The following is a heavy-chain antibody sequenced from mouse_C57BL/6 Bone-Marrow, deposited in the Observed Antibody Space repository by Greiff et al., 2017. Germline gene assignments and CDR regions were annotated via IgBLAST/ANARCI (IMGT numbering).Heavy chain of an antibody. CDR1: GFTFSSYA. V-gene: IGHV5-4*01. D-gene: IGHD1-1*01. CDR2: ISDGGSYT. Sequence: EVQLVESGGGLVKPGGSLKLSCAASGFTFSSYAMSWVRQTPEKRLEWVATISDGGSYTYYPDNVKGRFTISRDNAKNNLYLQMSHLKSEDTAMYYCARAYYGSSWCAYWGQGTLVTVSA. CDR3: ARAYYGSSWCAY. J-gene: IGHJ3*01.